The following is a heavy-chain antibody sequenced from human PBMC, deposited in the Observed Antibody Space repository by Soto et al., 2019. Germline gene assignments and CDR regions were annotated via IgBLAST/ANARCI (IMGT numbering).Heavy chain of an antibody. CDR2: IVVGSGNT. V-gene: IGHV1-58*01. CDR1: GFTFSKSG. J-gene: IGHJ4*02. Sequence: GGSVEVSCKASGFTFSKSGVQWGRQARGQRLEWIGWIVVGSGNTNYAQKFQARVTITRDMSTSTAYMELSSLRSEDTAVYYCATGPTVTWDTFDYWGQGTLVTVSS. D-gene: IGHD4-17*01. CDR3: ATGPTVTWDTFDY.